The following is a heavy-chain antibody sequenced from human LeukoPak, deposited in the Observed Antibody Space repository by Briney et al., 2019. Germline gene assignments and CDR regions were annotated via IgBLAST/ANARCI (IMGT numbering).Heavy chain of an antibody. CDR2: IIPIFGTA. Sequence: GASVKVSCKASGGTFSSYAISWVRQAPGQGLEWMGGIIPIFGTANYAQKFQGRATITADESTSTAYMELSSLRSEDTAVYYCARDSGYGDYFDYWGQGTLVTVSS. D-gene: IGHD4-17*01. V-gene: IGHV1-69*13. CDR3: ARDSGYGDYFDY. CDR1: GGTFSSYA. J-gene: IGHJ4*02.